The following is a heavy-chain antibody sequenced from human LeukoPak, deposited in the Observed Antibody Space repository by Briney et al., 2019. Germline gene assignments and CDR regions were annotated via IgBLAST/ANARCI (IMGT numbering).Heavy chain of an antibody. J-gene: IGHJ4*02. CDR2: IHYSGRV. CDR3: ARTSITWIGQPYFDY. D-gene: IGHD3-10*01. CDR1: GGSLTSYS. Sequence: TASETPFLTCTVSGGSLTSYSWSWIRQPPGKGPEWIGGIHYSGRVSYNPSLKSRLTISVDTSKSQFSLKLTSVTAADTAVFYCARTSITWIGQPYFDYWGQGILVTVSS. V-gene: IGHV4-59*01.